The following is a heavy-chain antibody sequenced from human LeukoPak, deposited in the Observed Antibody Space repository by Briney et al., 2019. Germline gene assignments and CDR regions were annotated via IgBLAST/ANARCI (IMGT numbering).Heavy chain of an antibody. CDR1: GFTFSSYG. Sequence: GGSLRLSCAASGFTFSSYGMHWVRQAPGKGLEWVAVIWYDGSNKYYADSVKGRFTISRDNSKNTLYLQMNSLRAEDTAVYYCAKGDLYVGFDYWGQGTLVTVSS. CDR2: IWYDGSNK. D-gene: IGHD3-16*01. CDR3: AKGDLYVGFDY. V-gene: IGHV3-33*06. J-gene: IGHJ4*02.